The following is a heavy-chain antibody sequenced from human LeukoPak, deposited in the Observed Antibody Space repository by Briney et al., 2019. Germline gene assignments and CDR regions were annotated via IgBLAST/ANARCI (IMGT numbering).Heavy chain of an antibody. Sequence: KASETLSLTYTVSGGSISSGGYCWTWIRQHPGKGLEWIGYIYYSGNTNYNPSLESRVTISVDTSKNQFSLKLSSVTAADTAVYYCARGKVVTANWYFDLWGRGTLVTVSS. J-gene: IGHJ2*01. CDR1: GGSISSGGYC. D-gene: IGHD2-21*02. CDR2: IYYSGNT. V-gene: IGHV4-31*03. CDR3: ARGKVVTANWYFDL.